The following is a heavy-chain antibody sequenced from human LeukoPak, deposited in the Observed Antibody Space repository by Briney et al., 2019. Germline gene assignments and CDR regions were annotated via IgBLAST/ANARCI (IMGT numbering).Heavy chain of an antibody. J-gene: IGHJ4*02. D-gene: IGHD6-19*01. CDR3: ARESYYRGWFDF. CDR2: IYYSGGT. Sequence: SETLSLTCTVSGGSISSHYWSWIRQPPGKGLEWIGYIYYSGGTDYNPSLKSRVTISVDTSKTQFSLKLTSVTAADTAVYYCARESYYRGWFDFWGQGTLVTVSS. V-gene: IGHV4-59*11. CDR1: GGSISSHY.